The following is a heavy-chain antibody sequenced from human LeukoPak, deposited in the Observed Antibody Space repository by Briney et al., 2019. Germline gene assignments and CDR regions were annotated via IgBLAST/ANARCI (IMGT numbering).Heavy chain of an antibody. V-gene: IGHV4-59*01. D-gene: IGHD6-13*01. CDR1: GGSISSYY. CDR3: AREVSSTWFEWFDP. Sequence: SETLSLTCTVSGGSISSYYWSWIRQPPGKGLEWIGYIYYSGSTNYNPSLKSRVTISMDTSKNQFSLKLSSVTAADTAVYYCAREVSSTWFEWFDPWGQGTLVTVSS. CDR2: IYYSGST. J-gene: IGHJ5*02.